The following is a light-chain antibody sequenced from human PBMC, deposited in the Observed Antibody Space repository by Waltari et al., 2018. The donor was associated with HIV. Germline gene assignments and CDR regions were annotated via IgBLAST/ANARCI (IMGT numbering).Light chain of an antibody. V-gene: IGLV2-23*02. CDR2: EVT. CDR3: CSYASDNTVV. CDR1: TTAVGRYNL. J-gene: IGLJ2*01. Sequence: QSALTQPASVSGSPGQSITFSCTGSTTAVGRYNLVSWYQQYPGKAPKLIIYEVTKRPSGVSNRFAGSKSGNTASLTISGLQAEDEADYYCCSYASDNTVVFGGGTKLAVV.